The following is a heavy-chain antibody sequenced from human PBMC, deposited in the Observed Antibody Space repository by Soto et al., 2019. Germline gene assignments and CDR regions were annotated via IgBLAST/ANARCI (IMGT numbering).Heavy chain of an antibody. CDR3: TRQVGDWFDP. Sequence: EVQLVESGGGLVQPGGSLKLSCAASGFTFSGSAMHWVRQASGKGLEWVGRIRSKANSYATAYAASVKGRFTISRDDSKNTAYLQMNSLKTEDTAVYYCTRQVGDWFDPWGQGTLVTVSS. CDR2: IRSKANSYAT. CDR1: GFTFSGSA. V-gene: IGHV3-73*02. J-gene: IGHJ5*02. D-gene: IGHD3-16*01.